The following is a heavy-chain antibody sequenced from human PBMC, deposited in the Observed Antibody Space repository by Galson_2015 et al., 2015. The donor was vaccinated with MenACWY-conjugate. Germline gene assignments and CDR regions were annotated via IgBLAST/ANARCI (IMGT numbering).Heavy chain of an antibody. CDR1: GFSLRTSCVG. CDR2: IYWDDYK. D-gene: IGHD3-10*01. CDR3: AHESFDGSEIHDY. Sequence: PALVKPPQTLTLACTVSGFSLRTSCVGVGWIRQPPGKALEWLALIYWDDYKRYSPSLRSRLTVPKATSRHQVVLTMTNMDPVDTATYYCAHESFDGSEIHDYWGQGTLVTVSS. J-gene: IGHJ4*02. V-gene: IGHV2-5*02.